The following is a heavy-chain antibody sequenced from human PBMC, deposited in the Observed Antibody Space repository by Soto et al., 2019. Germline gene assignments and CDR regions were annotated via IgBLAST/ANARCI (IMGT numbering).Heavy chain of an antibody. J-gene: IGHJ4*02. CDR2: ISGSGGST. V-gene: IGHV3-23*01. Sequence: GGSLRLSCAASGFTFSNYAMSWVRQAPGEGLEWVSSISGSGGSTNDADSVKGRFTISRDTSTLYLQMDSLRAEDTAVYYCAKDTGQYYFDYWGQGTLVTVSS. D-gene: IGHD4-4*01. CDR1: GFTFSNYA. CDR3: AKDTGQYYFDY.